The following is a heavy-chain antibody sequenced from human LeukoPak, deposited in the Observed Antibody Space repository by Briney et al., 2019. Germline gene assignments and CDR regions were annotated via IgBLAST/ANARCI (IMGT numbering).Heavy chain of an antibody. CDR2: IARSGSSA. CDR1: GSIFTTYS. V-gene: IGHV3-48*04. Sequence: GGSLRLSCAASGSIFTTYSMIWVRQAPGKGLEWVSYIARSGSSAHYADSVKGRFTISRDNAKNSLYLQMNSLRAEDTAVYYCTRGSQWELLGSCDYWGQGTLVSLSS. CDR3: TRGSQWELLGSCDY. D-gene: IGHD3-22*01. J-gene: IGHJ4*02.